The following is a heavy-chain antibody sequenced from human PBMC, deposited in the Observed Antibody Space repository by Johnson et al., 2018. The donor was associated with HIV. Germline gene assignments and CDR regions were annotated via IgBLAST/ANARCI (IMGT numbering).Heavy chain of an antibody. Sequence: MMLVESGGGLVKPGGSLRLSCVASGFTVSSNYMSWVRQTPGKGLEWVSVIYSGGSTYYADSVKGRFTISRDNSKKTLYLQMNTLRPEDTAVYYCARAYSYGVFDIWCQWTMVTVSS. CDR3: ARAYSYGVFDI. J-gene: IGHJ3*02. CDR1: GFTVSSNY. D-gene: IGHD5-18*01. V-gene: IGHV3-66*01. CDR2: IYSGGST.